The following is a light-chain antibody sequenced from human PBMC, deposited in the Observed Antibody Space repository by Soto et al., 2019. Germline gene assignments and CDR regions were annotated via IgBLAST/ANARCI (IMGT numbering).Light chain of an antibody. Sequence: QSALTQPASVSGSPGQSITISCTGTSSDVGSQNFVSWHQQHPGKAPKFIIYGVSNRPSGVSNRFSGSKSGNTASLTISGLQPDDEADYYCSSYTTTYTWVFGGGTQLTVL. J-gene: IGLJ3*02. CDR3: SSYTTTYTWV. CDR1: SSDVGSQNF. CDR2: GVS. V-gene: IGLV2-14*01.